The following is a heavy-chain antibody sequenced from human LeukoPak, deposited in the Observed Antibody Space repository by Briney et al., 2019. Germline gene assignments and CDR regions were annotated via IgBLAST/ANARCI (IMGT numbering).Heavy chain of an antibody. V-gene: IGHV3-23*01. Sequence: GASLRLSCAASGFIFRNYAMSWVRQAPGKGLEWVSAITGSGDTTYYADSVKGRFTISRDNSKNTLYLQMNSLRAEDTAVYYCARVGYYDFWSGYPPGYFDYWGQGTLVTVSS. CDR1: GFIFRNYA. D-gene: IGHD3-3*01. CDR2: ITGSGDTT. J-gene: IGHJ4*02. CDR3: ARVGYYDFWSGYPPGYFDY.